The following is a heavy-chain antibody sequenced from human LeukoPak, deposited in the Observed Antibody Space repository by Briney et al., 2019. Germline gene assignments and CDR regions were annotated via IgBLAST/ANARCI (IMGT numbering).Heavy chain of an antibody. Sequence: GGSLRLSCTASGFTFGDYAMSWVRQAPGKGLEWVSSISSSSSYIYYADSVKGRFTISRDNAKNSLYLQMNSLRAEDTAVYYCARKTLTTVTTGGYDYWGQGTLVTVSS. CDR1: GFTFGDYA. CDR2: ISSSSSYI. V-gene: IGHV3-21*01. J-gene: IGHJ4*02. D-gene: IGHD4-17*01. CDR3: ARKTLTTVTTGGYDY.